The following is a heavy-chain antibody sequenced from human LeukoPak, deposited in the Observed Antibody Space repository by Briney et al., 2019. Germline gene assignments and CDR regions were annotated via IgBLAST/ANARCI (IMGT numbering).Heavy chain of an antibody. J-gene: IGHJ4*02. V-gene: IGHV4-30-4*01. CDR3: ARVPYSSRAFDY. CDR2: IYYSGST. Sequence: SETLSLTCTVSGGSISSGDYYWSWIRQPPGKGLEWIGYIYYSGSTYYNPSLKSRVTISVDTSKNQFSLKLSSVTAADTAVYYCARVPYSSRAFDYWGQGTLVTVSS. D-gene: IGHD6-13*01. CDR1: GGSISSGDYY.